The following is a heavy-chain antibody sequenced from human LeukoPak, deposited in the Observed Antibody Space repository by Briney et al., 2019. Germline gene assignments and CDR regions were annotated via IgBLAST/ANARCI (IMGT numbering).Heavy chain of an antibody. V-gene: IGHV1-69*06. D-gene: IGHD6-13*01. CDR3: ARLAAAATGVGY. J-gene: IGHJ4*02. Sequence: KISCKGSGGTFSSYAISWVRQAPGQGLEWMGGIIPIFGTANYAQKFQGRVTITADKSTSTAYMELSSLRSEDTAVYYCARLAAAATGVGYWGQGTLVTVSS. CDR2: IIPIFGTA. CDR1: GGTFSSYA.